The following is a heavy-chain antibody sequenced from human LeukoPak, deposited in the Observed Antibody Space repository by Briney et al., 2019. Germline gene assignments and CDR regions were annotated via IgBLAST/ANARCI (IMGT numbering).Heavy chain of an antibody. V-gene: IGHV3-30*18. D-gene: IGHD3-9*01. J-gene: IGHJ3*02. Sequence: PGGSLRLSCAASGFTFTNYNMHWVRQTPGKGLQWVAAILYDGSKKYYADSVKGRFSVYRDNSNYTLYLQMNSLKTEDTAVYSCANFDGGSQAFHIWGQGTMVTVSS. CDR3: ANFDGGSQAFHI. CDR1: GFTFTNYN. CDR2: ILYDGSKK.